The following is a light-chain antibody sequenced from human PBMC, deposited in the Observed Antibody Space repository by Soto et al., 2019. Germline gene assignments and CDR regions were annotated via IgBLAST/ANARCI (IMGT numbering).Light chain of an antibody. J-gene: IGKJ1*01. V-gene: IGKV1-33*01. Sequence: DIQLTQSPSSLSASVGDRVTITCQASQDITNHLNWYQQKPGKAPNLLIYDASNLETGVPSRFSGGGSGTFFSFTINSLQPEDIATYYCQKHDGVPLFGQGTKVEIK. CDR1: QDITNH. CDR3: QKHDGVPL. CDR2: DAS.